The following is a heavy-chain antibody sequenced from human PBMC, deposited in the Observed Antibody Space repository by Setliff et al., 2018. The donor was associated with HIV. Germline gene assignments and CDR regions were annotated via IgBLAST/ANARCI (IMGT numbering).Heavy chain of an antibody. D-gene: IGHD1-20*01. CDR3: TREGPRITGTGGAFDT. Sequence: SETLSLTCAVSGSSISSGYFWGWVRQPPGKGLEWIENIHHSGNTYYNPSLKSRVTISVETSTNQFSLKLNSVTATDTAVYYCTREGPRITGTGGAFDTWGQGTMVTVSS. CDR1: GSSISSGYF. J-gene: IGHJ3*02. V-gene: IGHV4-38-2*02. CDR2: IHHSGNT.